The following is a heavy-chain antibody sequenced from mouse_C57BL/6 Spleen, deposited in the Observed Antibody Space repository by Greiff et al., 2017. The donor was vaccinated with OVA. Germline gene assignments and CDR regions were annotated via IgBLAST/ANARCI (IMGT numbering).Heavy chain of an antibody. CDR3: VRHDYDEVWFAY. V-gene: IGHV10-1*01. Sequence: EVKLMESGGGLVQPKGSLKLSCAASGFSFNTYAMNWVRQAPGTGLEWVARIRSKSNNYATYYADSVKDRFTISRDDSESMLYLQMNNLKTEDTAMYYCVRHDYDEVWFAYWGQGTLVTVSA. J-gene: IGHJ3*01. D-gene: IGHD2-4*01. CDR2: IRSKSNNYAT. CDR1: GFSFNTYA.